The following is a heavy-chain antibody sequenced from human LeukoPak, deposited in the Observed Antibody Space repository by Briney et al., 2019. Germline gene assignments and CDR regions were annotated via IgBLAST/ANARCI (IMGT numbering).Heavy chain of an antibody. CDR2: MNPNSGNT. D-gene: IGHD3-3*01. CDR1: GYTFTSYD. CDR3: ATNDFWSGYAFGY. Sequence: ASVKVSCKASGYTFTSYDINWVRQATGQGLEWMGWMNPNSGNTGYAQKFQGRVTMTRNTSISTAYMELSSLRSEDTAVYYCATNDFWSGYAFGYWGQGTLVTVSS. J-gene: IGHJ4*02. V-gene: IGHV1-8*01.